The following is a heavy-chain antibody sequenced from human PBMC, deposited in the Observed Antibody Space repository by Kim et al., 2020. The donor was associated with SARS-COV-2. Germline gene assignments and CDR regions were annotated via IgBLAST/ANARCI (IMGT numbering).Heavy chain of an antibody. V-gene: IGHV3-33*01. CDR2: IWYDGSFK. CDR1: GFTFSTYG. Sequence: GGSLRLSCAASGFTFSTYGMHWVRQAPGKGLEWVALIWYDGSFKYNADSVKGRFTISRDNSKNKVYLQMNSLRAEDTAVYYCARDGSGTYDILTGFDSWGQGTLVTVSS. CDR3: ARDGSGTYDILTGFDS. D-gene: IGHD3-9*01. J-gene: IGHJ5*01.